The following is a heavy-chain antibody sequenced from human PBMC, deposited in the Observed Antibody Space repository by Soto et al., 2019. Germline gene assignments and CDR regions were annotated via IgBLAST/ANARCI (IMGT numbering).Heavy chain of an antibody. CDR2: ISGYNGNT. CDR3: ARVDYYDSSGYYGY. D-gene: IGHD3-22*01. CDR1: GYTFTIYG. Sequence: QVQLVQSGAEVTNPGASVKVSCKASGYTFTIYGISWVRQAPGQGLEWMGWISGYNGNTDYAQNLQDRVTLTTDASTSSVYMELRSLRSDDTAVYYCARVDYYDSSGYYGYWGQGTLITVSS. J-gene: IGHJ4*02. V-gene: IGHV1-18*04.